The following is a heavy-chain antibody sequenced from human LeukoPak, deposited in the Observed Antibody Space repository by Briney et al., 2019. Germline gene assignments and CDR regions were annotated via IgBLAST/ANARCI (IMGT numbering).Heavy chain of an antibody. J-gene: IGHJ4*02. D-gene: IGHD3-9*01. CDR1: GFSFSDYG. Sequence: GRSLRLSCAASGFSFSDYGMHWVRQAPVKGLEWVALISYDGGHRYYRDSVKGRFTISRNNSNNTLFLQMNDLSAEDSAVYYCARGDHFTGYLQYYFDQWGQGTLVTVSS. CDR3: ARGDHFTGYLQYYFDQ. V-gene: IGHV3-30*03. CDR2: ISYDGGHR.